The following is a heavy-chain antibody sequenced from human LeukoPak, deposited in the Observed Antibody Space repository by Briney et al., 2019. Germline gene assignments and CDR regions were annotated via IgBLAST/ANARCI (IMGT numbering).Heavy chain of an antibody. CDR1: GFTFSSYA. V-gene: IGHV3-30-3*01. J-gene: IGHJ4*02. Sequence: GGSLRLSCAASGFTFSSYAMHWVRQAPGKGLEWVAVISYDGSNKYYADSVKGRFTISRDNSKNTLYLQMNSLRAEDTAVYYCARGITLRLGELSLLDYWGQGTLVTVS. CDR3: ARGITLRLGELSLLDY. D-gene: IGHD3-16*02. CDR2: ISYDGSNK.